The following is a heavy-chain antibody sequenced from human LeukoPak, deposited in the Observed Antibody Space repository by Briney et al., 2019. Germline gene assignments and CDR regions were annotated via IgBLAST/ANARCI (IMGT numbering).Heavy chain of an antibody. CDR3: ARAVRGTAAHDY. CDR2: INHSGST. D-gene: IGHD3-10*02. V-gene: IGHV4-34*01. CDR1: GGSFSGYY. J-gene: IGHJ4*02. Sequence: SETLSLTCAVYGGSFSGYYWSWIRQPPGKGLEWIGEINHSGSTNYNPSLKSRVTISVDTSKNQFSLKLSSVTAADTAVYYCARAVRGTAAHDYWGQGTLVTVSS.